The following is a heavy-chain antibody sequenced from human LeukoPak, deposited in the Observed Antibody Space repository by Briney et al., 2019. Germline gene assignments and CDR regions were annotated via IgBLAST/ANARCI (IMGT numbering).Heavy chain of an antibody. CDR2: ISSSSSYI. CDR1: GFTFSNFY. D-gene: IGHD2-15*01. V-gene: IGHV3-21*04. J-gene: IGHJ4*02. Sequence: GGSLRLSCAASGFTFSNFYMTWIRQAPGKGLEWVSSISSSSSYIYYADSVKGRFTISRDNAKNSLYLQMNSLRAEDTAVYYCAKSGLNRFDYWGQGTLVTVSS. CDR3: AKSGLNRFDY.